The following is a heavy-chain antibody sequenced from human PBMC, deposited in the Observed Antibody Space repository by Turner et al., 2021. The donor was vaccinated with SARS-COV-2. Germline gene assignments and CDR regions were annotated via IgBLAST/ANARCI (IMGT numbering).Heavy chain of an antibody. CDR3: ASPDTAMVTWPQGFDY. Sequence: QLQLQESGPGLVKPSETLSLTCSVSGCSISSSSYYCGWIRQPPGKGLEWIGSIYYSGSTYYNPSLKSRVTISVDTSKNQFSLKLSSVTAADTAVYYCASPDTAMVTWPQGFDYWGQGTLVTVSS. CDR1: GCSISSSSYY. J-gene: IGHJ4*02. V-gene: IGHV4-39*01. D-gene: IGHD5-18*01. CDR2: IYYSGST.